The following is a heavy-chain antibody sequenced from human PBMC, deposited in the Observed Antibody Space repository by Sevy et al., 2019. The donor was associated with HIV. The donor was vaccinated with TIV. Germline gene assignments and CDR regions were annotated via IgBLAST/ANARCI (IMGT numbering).Heavy chain of an antibody. CDR2: ISGSGGST. Sequence: GGSLSLSCAASGFTFSSYAMSWVRQAPGKGLEWVSAISGSGGSTYYADSVKGRLTISRDNSKNTLYLQMNSLRAEDTAVYYCAKAPNGYYGSGREGYYFDYWGQGTLVTVSS. CDR1: GFTFSSYA. D-gene: IGHD3-10*01. CDR3: AKAPNGYYGSGREGYYFDY. V-gene: IGHV3-23*01. J-gene: IGHJ4*02.